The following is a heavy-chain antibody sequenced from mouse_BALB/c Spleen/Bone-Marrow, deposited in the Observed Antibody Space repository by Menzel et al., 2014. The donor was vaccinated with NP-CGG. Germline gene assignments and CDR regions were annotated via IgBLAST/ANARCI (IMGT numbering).Heavy chain of an antibody. CDR3: ARDYGTGAMDY. D-gene: IGHD1-1*01. Sequence: VKLVESGPGLVAPSQSLAITCTVSGFSLTGYGVKWVRQPPGKGLEWLGEIWGDGSTDYNSALKTRLSISKDNSKSQVILKMNNLQTDDTARYYCARDYGTGAMDYWGQGTSVTVSS. J-gene: IGHJ4*01. CDR1: GFSLTGYG. V-gene: IGHV2-6-7*01. CDR2: IWGDGST.